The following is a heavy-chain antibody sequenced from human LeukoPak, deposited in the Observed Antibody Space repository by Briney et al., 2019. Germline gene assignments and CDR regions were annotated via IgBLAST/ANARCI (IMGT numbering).Heavy chain of an antibody. Sequence: GGSLRLSCAASGFTFSSYAMHWVRQAPGKGLEWVAVISYDGSNKYYADSVKGRFTISRDNSKNTLYLQMNSLRAEDTAVYYCARDFWDIAVVPAAPHYYFDYWGQGTLVTVSS. D-gene: IGHD2-2*01. CDR1: GFTFSSYA. CDR2: ISYDGSNK. J-gene: IGHJ4*02. CDR3: ARDFWDIAVVPAAPHYYFDY. V-gene: IGHV3-30-3*01.